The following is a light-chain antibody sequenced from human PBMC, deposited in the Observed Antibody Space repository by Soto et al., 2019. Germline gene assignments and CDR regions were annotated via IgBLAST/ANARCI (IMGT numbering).Light chain of an antibody. CDR3: QQYENWTRT. J-gene: IGKJ1*01. CDR1: QSVNRN. CDR2: GAS. V-gene: IGKV3-15*01. Sequence: EILLTQSPATLSVSPGERATLSCRASQSVNRNLAWYQQKPGQAPRLLIYGASSRASGIPARFSGSGSGTEFNLSISRLESEDFSVYYCQQYENWTRTFGQGTKVDIK.